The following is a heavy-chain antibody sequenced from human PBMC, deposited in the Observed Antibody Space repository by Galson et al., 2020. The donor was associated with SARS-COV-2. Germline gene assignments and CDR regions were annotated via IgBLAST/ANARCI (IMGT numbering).Heavy chain of an antibody. D-gene: IGHD3-22*01. Sequence: SETLSLTCTVSGGSISSSSYYWGWIRQPPGKGLEWIGSIYYSGSTYYNPSLKSRVTISVDTSKNQFSLKLSSVTAADTAVYYCARGTYYYDSSGYYSPPEGFDIWGQGTMVTVSS. CDR2: IYYSGST. V-gene: IGHV4-39*01. CDR1: GGSISSSSYY. J-gene: IGHJ3*02. CDR3: ARGTYYYDSSGYYSPPEGFDI.